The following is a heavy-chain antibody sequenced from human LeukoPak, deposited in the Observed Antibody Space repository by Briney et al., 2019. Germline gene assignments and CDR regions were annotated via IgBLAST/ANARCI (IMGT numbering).Heavy chain of an antibody. J-gene: IGHJ5*02. CDR3: VKDAGSSWAYNWFDP. Sequence: PGRSLRLSCAASGFTFDDYAMHWVRQPPGKGLEWVSGISWNSGSIGYADSVKGRFTISRDNAKNSLYLQMNSLRAEDMALYYCVKDAGSSWAYNWFDPWGQGTLVIVSS. D-gene: IGHD6-13*01. CDR2: ISWNSGSI. V-gene: IGHV3-9*03. CDR1: GFTFDDYA.